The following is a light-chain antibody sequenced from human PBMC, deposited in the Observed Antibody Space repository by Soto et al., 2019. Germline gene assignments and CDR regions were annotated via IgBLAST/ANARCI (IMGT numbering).Light chain of an antibody. CDR1: QTITRW. J-gene: IGKJ1*01. V-gene: IGKV1-5*01. CDR2: AAS. CDR3: QQYSNYRT. Sequence: DLQMTQSPSTLSSSVGDSVTITCRGSQTITRWMAWYQQKPRQAPKLLIYAASTLESGVQSSFSGSRSGTDSTLTIRSLQPDDFATYYCQQYSNYRTFGQGTKVDIK.